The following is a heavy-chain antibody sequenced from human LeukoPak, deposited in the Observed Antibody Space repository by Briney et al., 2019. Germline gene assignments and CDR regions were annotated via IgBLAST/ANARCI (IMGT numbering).Heavy chain of an antibody. V-gene: IGHV3-7*03. Sequence: GGSLRLSCVASGFTSGTYWMTWVRQAPGKGLEWVANIKQDGNEKYYVDSVKGRFTISRDNAKNSLYLQMNSLRAEDTAVYYCARGEDIQDYWGQGTLVTVSS. CDR3: ARGEDIQDY. D-gene: IGHD2-15*01. J-gene: IGHJ4*02. CDR1: GFTSGTYW. CDR2: IKQDGNEK.